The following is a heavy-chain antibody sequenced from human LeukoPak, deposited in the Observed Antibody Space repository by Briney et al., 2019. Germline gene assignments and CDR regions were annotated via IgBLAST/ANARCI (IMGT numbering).Heavy chain of an antibody. CDR2: ISYDGSNK. CDR1: GFTFSSYG. CDR3: AKDLYDSSGYYYDY. V-gene: IGHV3-30*18. Sequence: GGSLRLSCAASGFTFSSYGMHWVRQAPGKGLEWVAVISYDGSNKYYADSVKGRFTISRDNSKNTLYLQMNSLRAEDTAVYYCAKDLYDSSGYYYDYWGQGTLVTVFS. J-gene: IGHJ4*02. D-gene: IGHD3-22*01.